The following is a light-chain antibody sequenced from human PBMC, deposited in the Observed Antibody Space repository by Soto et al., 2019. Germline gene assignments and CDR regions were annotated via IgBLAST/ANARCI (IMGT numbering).Light chain of an antibody. J-gene: IGLJ2*01. Sequence: QTVVTQPPSASGTPGQRVTISCSGSSSNSGSNYVYWYQQLPGTAPKLLIYRNNQRPSGVPDRFSGSKSGTSASLAISGLRSEDEADYYCAAWDDSLSGRVVFGGGTKLTVL. CDR2: RNN. CDR1: SSNSGSNY. V-gene: IGLV1-47*01. CDR3: AAWDDSLSGRVV.